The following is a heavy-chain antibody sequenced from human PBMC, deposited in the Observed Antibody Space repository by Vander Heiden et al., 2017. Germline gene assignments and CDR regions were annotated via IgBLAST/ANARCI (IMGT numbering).Heavy chain of an antibody. J-gene: IGHJ4*02. Sequence: QVQLVQSGAEVKKPGSSVKVSCTASGGSFSSYCSRWGRQAPGQGLGWMGGIISIFGTANYAQKFQGRVTITADESTSTAYMELSSMRSEDTAVYYCARSKRVVVAATPLDYWGQGTLVTVSS. CDR2: IISIFGTA. D-gene: IGHD2-15*01. CDR3: ARSKRVVVAATPLDY. V-gene: IGHV1-69*01. CDR1: GGSFSSYC.